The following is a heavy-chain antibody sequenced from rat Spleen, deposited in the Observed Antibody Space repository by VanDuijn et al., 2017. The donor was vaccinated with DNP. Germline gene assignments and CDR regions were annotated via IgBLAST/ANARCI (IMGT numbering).Heavy chain of an antibody. CDR2: ISYDGSST. J-gene: IGHJ2*01. D-gene: IGHD1-12*02. CDR3: TTAGPYYYDGSYYSPLFDY. Sequence: EVQLVESGGGLVQPGRSMKLSCAASGFTFSNYDMAWVRQAPTKGLEWVASISYDGSSTYYRDSVKGRFTISRDNAKSTLYLQMDSLRSEDTATYYCTTAGPYYYDGSYYSPLFDYWGQGVMVTVSS. CDR1: GFTFSNYD. V-gene: IGHV5-20*01.